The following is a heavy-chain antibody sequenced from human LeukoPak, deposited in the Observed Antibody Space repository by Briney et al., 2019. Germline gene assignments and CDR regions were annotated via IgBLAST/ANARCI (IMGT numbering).Heavy chain of an antibody. V-gene: IGHV4-30-4*08. D-gene: IGHD1-20*01. Sequence: SQTLSLTCTVSGGSISSGDYYWSWIRQPPGKGLEWIGYIYYSGSTDYNPSLKSRVTISVDTSKNHFSLKLSSVTAADTAVYYCARGRITGTPYDAFDIWGQGTMVTVSS. CDR1: GGSISSGDYY. CDR2: IYYSGST. J-gene: IGHJ3*02. CDR3: ARGRITGTPYDAFDI.